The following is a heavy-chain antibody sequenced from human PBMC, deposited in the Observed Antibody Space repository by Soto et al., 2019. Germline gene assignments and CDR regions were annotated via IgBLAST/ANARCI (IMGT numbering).Heavy chain of an antibody. CDR1: GYSFSNYW. D-gene: IGHD3-10*01. CDR3: ARESSASTPSGDY. Sequence: EVQLVQSGAEVRKPGESLRISCKGSGYSFSNYWINWVRQMPGKGLEWMGKIDPSDSYTNYSPSFQGHVTFSADKSIRVVYLQWSSLKTSDTAIYYCARESSASTPSGDYWGQGTLVTVSS. V-gene: IGHV5-10-1*01. CDR2: IDPSDSYT. J-gene: IGHJ4*02.